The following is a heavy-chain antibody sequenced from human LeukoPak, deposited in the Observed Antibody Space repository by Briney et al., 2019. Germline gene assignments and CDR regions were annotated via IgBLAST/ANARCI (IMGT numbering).Heavy chain of an antibody. D-gene: IGHD2-15*01. J-gene: IGHJ6*02. CDR2: IYPGDSDT. V-gene: IGHV5-51*01. Sequence: GESLKISCEGSGYSFTSYWIGWVRQMPGKGLEWMGIIYPGDSDTRYSPSFQGQVTISADKSINTAYLQWSSLKASDTAMYYCARRPSFANYDMGVWGQGTTVTVSS. CDR1: GYSFTSYW. CDR3: ARRPSFANYDMGV.